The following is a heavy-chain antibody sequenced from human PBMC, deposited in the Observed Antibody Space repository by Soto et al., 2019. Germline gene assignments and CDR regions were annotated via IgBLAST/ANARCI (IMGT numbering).Heavy chain of an antibody. J-gene: IGHJ4*02. CDR2: ISSTTNYI. V-gene: IGHV3-21*06. CDR3: ARESEDFTSNFDS. CDR1: GFTFTRYS. Sequence: PGGSLRLSCAASGFTFTRYSMNWVRQAPGKGLEWVSSISSTTNYIYYGDSMKGRFTISRDNAKNSLYLEMNSLRAEDTAVYYCARESEDFTSNFDSWGQGTLVTVSS.